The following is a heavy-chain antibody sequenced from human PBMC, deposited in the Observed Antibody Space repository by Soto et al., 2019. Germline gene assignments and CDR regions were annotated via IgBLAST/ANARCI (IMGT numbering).Heavy chain of an antibody. J-gene: IGHJ4*02. CDR2: TRDKPNNDAA. D-gene: IGHD1-26*01. V-gene: IGHV3-72*01. CDR3: VRETGGSYEY. CDR1: GFAFDDYY. Sequence: EGQLVQSGGGLVQPGGSLRLSCTASGFAFDDYYMDWVRQVPGKGLEWIGRTRDKPNNDAAEYVASVKGRFTICRDASWDSMYLPMNTVKPEDTAVYYCVRETGGSYEYSGQRPRVIVS.